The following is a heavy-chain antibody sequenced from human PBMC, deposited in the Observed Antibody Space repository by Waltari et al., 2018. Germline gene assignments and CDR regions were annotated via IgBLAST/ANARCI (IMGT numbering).Heavy chain of an antibody. CDR2: STYGGAYL. CDR3: ARALTTPNDF. CDR1: GFAITTFG. Sequence: EVQLVESGGGLVKPGGSLRLSCAASGFAITTFGLSWVRQAPGKGLEWVSSSTYGGAYLYYADSVRGRFTVSIDNAKNSLHLQMNNLRAEDTAVYYCARALTTPNDFWGQGTLVTVSS. V-gene: IGHV3-21*03. J-gene: IGHJ4*02. D-gene: IGHD4-17*01.